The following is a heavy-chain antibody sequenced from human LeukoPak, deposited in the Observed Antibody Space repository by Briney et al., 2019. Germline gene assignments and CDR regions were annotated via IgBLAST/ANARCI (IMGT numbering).Heavy chain of an antibody. CDR1: GLTFTRYA. CDR3: AKDMYDYGDYNAFDI. D-gene: IGHD4-17*01. V-gene: IGHV3-23*01. CDR2: ISSSGGVT. J-gene: IGHJ3*02. Sequence: GGSLRLSCATSGLTFTRYAMSWVRQAPGKGLEWVSGISSSGGVTYSADSVKGRITISRDNAKNSLYLQMNSLRAEDTALYYCAKDMYDYGDYNAFDIWGQGTMVTVSS.